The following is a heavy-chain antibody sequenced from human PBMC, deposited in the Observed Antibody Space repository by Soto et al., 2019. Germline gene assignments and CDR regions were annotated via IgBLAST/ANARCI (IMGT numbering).Heavy chain of an antibody. CDR2: IRNKANSYTT. CDR1: GFTFSDHY. J-gene: IGHJ4*02. Sequence: PGGSLRLSCAASGFTFSDHYMDWVRQAPGKGLEWVGRIRNKANSYTTEYAASVKGRFTISRDDSRNSLYPQMNSLKSEDTAMYYCTRAGILTTPYYFDYWGQGTLVTVSS. V-gene: IGHV3-72*01. CDR3: TRAGILTTPYYFDY. D-gene: IGHD2-21*01.